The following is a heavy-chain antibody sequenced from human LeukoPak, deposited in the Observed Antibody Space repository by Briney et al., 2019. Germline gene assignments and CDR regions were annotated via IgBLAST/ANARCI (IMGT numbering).Heavy chain of an antibody. J-gene: IGHJ4*02. CDR2: TYYRTKWYN. CDR3: ARDSRWLVGD. Sequence: SQTLSLTCAISVDSVSINSAAWDWVRQSPSRGLEWLGRTYYRTKWYNDYAVSVKSRITINPDTSKNQFSLQLNSVTPEDTAVYFCARDSRWLVGDWGQGTLVTVSS. V-gene: IGHV6-1*01. CDR1: VDSVSINSAA. D-gene: IGHD6-19*01.